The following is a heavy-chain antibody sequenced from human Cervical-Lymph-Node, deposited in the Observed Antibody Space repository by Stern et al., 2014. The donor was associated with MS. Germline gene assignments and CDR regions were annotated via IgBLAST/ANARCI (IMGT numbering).Heavy chain of an antibody. CDR1: GFTFDDYA. Sequence: VQLVQSGGGLVQPGRSLRLSCAASGFTFDDYAMHWVRQAPGKGLEWGSGISWNSGSIGYADSVKGRFTISRDNAKNSLYLQMNSLRAEDTALYYCAKDHLALEYYFDYWGQGTLVTVSS. D-gene: IGHD1-1*01. J-gene: IGHJ4*02. CDR2: ISWNSGSI. CDR3: AKDHLALEYYFDY. V-gene: IGHV3-9*01.